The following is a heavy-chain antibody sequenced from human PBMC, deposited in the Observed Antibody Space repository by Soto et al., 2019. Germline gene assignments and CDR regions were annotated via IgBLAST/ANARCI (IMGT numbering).Heavy chain of an antibody. D-gene: IGHD2-15*01. CDR2: IIPIFGTA. J-gene: IGHJ3*02. V-gene: IGHV1-69*13. Sequence: ASVKVSCKASGGTFSSYAISWVRQAPGQGLEWMGGIIPIFGTANYAQKFQGRVTITADESTSTAYMGLSSLRSEDTAVYYCARVYCSGGSCYSLDAFDIWGQGTMVTVS. CDR3: ARVYCSGGSCYSLDAFDI. CDR1: GGTFSSYA.